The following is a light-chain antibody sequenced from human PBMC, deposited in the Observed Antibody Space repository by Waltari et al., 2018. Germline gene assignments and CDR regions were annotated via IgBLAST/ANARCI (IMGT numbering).Light chain of an antibody. Sequence: QSALTQPASVSGSPGQSITISCSGPDSDFGASDFVSWYQQHPGKAPHLIIYEVSNRPSGISNRFSASKSGNTASLTISGLQAEDEADYYCSSYTTSSAPGVFGTGTRVTVL. CDR3: SSYTTSSAPGV. J-gene: IGLJ1*01. V-gene: IGLV2-14*01. CDR1: DSDFGASDF. CDR2: EVS.